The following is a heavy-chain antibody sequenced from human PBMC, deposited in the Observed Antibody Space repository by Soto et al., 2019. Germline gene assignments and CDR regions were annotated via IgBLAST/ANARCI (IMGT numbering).Heavy chain of an antibody. V-gene: IGHV3-49*04. CDR3: TRDGRGSNWNFPSQAFDL. D-gene: IGHD1-7*01. J-gene: IGHJ5*02. CDR2: IRSKAFGGTA. CDR1: GFIFGDHG. Sequence: GGSLRLSCTGSGFIFGDHGMTWVRQAPGKGLEWVGFIRSKAFGGTAEYAASVKGRFIISRDDSENIAFLQMNSVKTDDTAVYYCTRDGRGSNWNFPSQAFDLWRQGTLVTVS.